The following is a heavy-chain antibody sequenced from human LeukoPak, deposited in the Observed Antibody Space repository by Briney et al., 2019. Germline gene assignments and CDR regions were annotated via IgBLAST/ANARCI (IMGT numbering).Heavy chain of an antibody. CDR3: ARDNVGDGYLEY. CDR1: GGSISSGGYY. V-gene: IGHV4-31*03. Sequence: PSETLPLTCTVSGGSISSGGYYWSWIRQHPGKGLEWIGYIYYSGSTYYNPSLKSRVTISVDTSKNQFSLKLSSVTAADTAVCYCARDNVGDGYLEYWGQGTLVTVSS. CDR2: IYYSGST. J-gene: IGHJ4*02. D-gene: IGHD5-24*01.